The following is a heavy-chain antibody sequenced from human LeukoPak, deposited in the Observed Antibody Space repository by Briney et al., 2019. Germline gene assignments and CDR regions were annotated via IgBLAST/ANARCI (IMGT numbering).Heavy chain of an antibody. J-gene: IGHJ4*02. D-gene: IGHD3-3*01. Sequence: ESGPTLVNPTQTPTLTCTFSGFSLSTSGVGVGWIRQPPGKALEWLALIYWDDDKRYSPSLKSRLTITKDTSKNQVVLTMTNMDPVDTATYYCAHIPIFGVTYYSFDYWGQGTLVTVSS. V-gene: IGHV2-5*02. CDR3: AHIPIFGVTYYSFDY. CDR2: IYWDDDK. CDR1: GFSLSTSGVG.